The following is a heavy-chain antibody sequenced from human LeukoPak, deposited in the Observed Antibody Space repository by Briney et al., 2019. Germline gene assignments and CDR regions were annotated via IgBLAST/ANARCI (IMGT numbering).Heavy chain of an antibody. J-gene: IGHJ4*02. CDR1: GFTFSNYW. CDR2: IKEDGSDK. D-gene: IGHD6-19*01. Sequence: GGSLRLSCAASGFTFSNYWMSWVRQAPGKGLEWVANIKEDGSDKYYVDSVKGRFTISRDNAKNSLYLQMNSLRAEDTAVYYCARVSSGWISDTDYWGQGTLVTVSS. V-gene: IGHV3-7*04. CDR3: ARVSSGWISDTDY.